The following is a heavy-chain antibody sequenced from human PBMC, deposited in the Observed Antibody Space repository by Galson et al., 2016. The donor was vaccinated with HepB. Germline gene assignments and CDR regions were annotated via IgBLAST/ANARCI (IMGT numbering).Heavy chain of an antibody. CDR1: GFTFSSYT. CDR3: AAEYSSSMGAFDI. J-gene: IGHJ3*02. CDR2: ILYNGGSE. D-gene: IGHD6-6*01. Sequence: SLRLSCAASGFTFSSYTMPWVRQAPGKGLEWVAVILYNGGSEYYADSVKGRFTISRDKSKNTLYLQMNSLSAEDTAVYYCAAEYSSSMGAFDIWGQGTMVTVSS. V-gene: IGHV3-30-3*01.